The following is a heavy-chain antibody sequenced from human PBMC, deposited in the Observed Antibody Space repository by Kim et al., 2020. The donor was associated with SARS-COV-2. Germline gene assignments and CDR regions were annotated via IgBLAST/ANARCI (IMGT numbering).Heavy chain of an antibody. V-gene: IGHV4-59*01. CDR2: IFYSGNT. Sequence: SETLSLTCTVSGGSISSDYWSWIRQPPGEGLEWIGDIFYSGNTTYNPSLQSRVTISVDTSKNQFSLQLSSVTAAATAVDYCGGVRFYDFWSGSHYPYYFGYGGQGTLVPGSS. D-gene: IGHD3-3*01. CDR3: GGVRFYDFWSGSHYPYYFGY. CDR1: GGSISSDY. J-gene: IGHJ4*02.